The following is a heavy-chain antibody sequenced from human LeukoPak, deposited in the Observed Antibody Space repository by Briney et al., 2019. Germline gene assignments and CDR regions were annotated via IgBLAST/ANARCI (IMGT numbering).Heavy chain of an antibody. D-gene: IGHD2-15*01. Sequence: ASVKVSCKVSGYTLTELSMHWVRQAPGKGREWMGGFDPEDGETIYAQKFQGRVTMTEDTSTDTAYMELSSLRSEDTAVYYCATGALGYCSGGSCYGEYFQHWGQGTLVTVSS. J-gene: IGHJ1*01. CDR2: FDPEDGET. V-gene: IGHV1-24*01. CDR3: ATGALGYCSGGSCYGEYFQH. CDR1: GYTLTELS.